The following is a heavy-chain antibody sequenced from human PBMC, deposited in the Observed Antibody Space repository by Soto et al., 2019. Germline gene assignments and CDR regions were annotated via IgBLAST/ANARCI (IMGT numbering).Heavy chain of an antibody. CDR1: GGSIGSSNW. J-gene: IGHJ6*02. Sequence: SETLSLTCTVSGGSIGSSNWWSWVRQPPGKGLEWIGEIYHSGSTNYNPSLKSRVTISVDTSKNQFSLKLSSVTAADTAVYYCARGVDILTELYYYYGMDVWGQGTTVTVSS. CDR2: IYHSGST. D-gene: IGHD3-9*01. CDR3: ARGVDILTELYYYYGMDV. V-gene: IGHV4-4*02.